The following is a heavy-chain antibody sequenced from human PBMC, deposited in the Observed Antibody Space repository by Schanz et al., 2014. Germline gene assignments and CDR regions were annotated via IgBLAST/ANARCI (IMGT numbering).Heavy chain of an antibody. D-gene: IGHD3-10*01. CDR3: ARAQGVIRLYYGVDV. J-gene: IGHJ6*02. V-gene: IGHV3-23*05. CDR1: GFTFTTYA. CDR2: IYSSGST. Sequence: DVQLLESGGGLVQPGESLRLSCAASGFTFTTYAMTWVRQAPGKGLEWVSTIYSSGSTYYADSVRGRFTISRDNSMNTVYLQMSSLRSDDAAVYYCARAQGVIRLYYGVDVWGQGTTVTVSS.